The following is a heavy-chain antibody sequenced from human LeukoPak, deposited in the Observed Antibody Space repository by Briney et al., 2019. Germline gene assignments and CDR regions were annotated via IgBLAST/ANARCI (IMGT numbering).Heavy chain of an antibody. CDR2: IKQDGSEE. D-gene: IGHD3-22*01. Sequence: PGGSLRLSCAASGFTFSSYWMSWVRQAPGKGLGWVANIKQDGSEEYYVDSVKGRFTISRDNAKNSLYLQMNSLRAEDTAVYYCARDPVDYDSSGYFFFSGPGQEFDYWGQGTLVTVSS. V-gene: IGHV3-7*01. CDR1: GFTFSSYW. J-gene: IGHJ4*02. CDR3: ARDPVDYDSSGYFFFSGPGQEFDY.